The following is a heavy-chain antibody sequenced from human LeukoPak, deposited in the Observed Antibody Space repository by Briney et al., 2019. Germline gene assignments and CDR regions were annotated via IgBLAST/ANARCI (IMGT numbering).Heavy chain of an antibody. Sequence: GSSVKVSCKASGGTFSSYAISWVRQAPGQGLEWMGGIIPIFGTANYAQKFQGRVTITADESTSTAYMELSSLRSEDTAVYYCARVLEGSGSYYNVAHWYFDLWGRGTLVSVSS. CDR2: IIPIFGTA. J-gene: IGHJ2*01. V-gene: IGHV1-69*01. CDR1: GGTFSSYA. CDR3: ARVLEGSGSYYNVAHWYFDL. D-gene: IGHD3-10*01.